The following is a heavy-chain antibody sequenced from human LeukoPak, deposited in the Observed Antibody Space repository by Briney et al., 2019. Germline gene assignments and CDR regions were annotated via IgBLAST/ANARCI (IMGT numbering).Heavy chain of an antibody. CDR2: IYNSGGT. J-gene: IGHJ4*02. D-gene: IGHD2-15*01. CDR1: GFTISSNY. Sequence: GGSLRRSCAASGFTISSNYMSWVRQAPGKGLEWVSVIYNSGGTYYADSVKGRFTISRDNSKNTVSLQMNSLRAEDTAVYYCARASFWFDYSGYYFDSWGQGTLVTVSS. V-gene: IGHV3-66*01. CDR3: ARASFWFDYSGYYFDS.